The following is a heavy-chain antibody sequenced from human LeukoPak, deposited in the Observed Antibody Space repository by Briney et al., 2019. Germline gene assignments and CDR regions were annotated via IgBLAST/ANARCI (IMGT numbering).Heavy chain of an antibody. V-gene: IGHV1-46*01. Sequence: ASVKVSCTASGYTFTSYYMHWVRQAPGQGLEWMGIINPSGGSTSYAQKFQGRVTMTRDTSTSTVYMELSSLRSEDTAVYYCVRGGENAAGEDYWGQGTLVTVSS. J-gene: IGHJ4*02. D-gene: IGHD3-16*01. CDR2: INPSGGST. CDR3: VRGGENAAGEDY. CDR1: GYTFTSYY.